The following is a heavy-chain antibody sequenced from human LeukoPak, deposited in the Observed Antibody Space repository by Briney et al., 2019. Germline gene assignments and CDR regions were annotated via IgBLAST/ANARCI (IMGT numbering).Heavy chain of an antibody. Sequence: GASVRVSCTPSGSTFTAYYMHWVRQAAGEGLEGMGWINSNSGGTNDAQKIQGRVTMTRDTSISTAYMELSRLRADDTAVYYCARSYGLPDYWGQGTLVTVSS. J-gene: IGHJ4*02. CDR1: GSTFTAYY. CDR2: INSNSGGT. V-gene: IGHV1-2*02. D-gene: IGHD3-16*01. CDR3: ARSYGLPDY.